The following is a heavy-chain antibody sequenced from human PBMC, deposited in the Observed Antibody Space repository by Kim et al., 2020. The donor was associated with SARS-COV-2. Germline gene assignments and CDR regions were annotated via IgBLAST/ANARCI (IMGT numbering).Heavy chain of an antibody. CDR2: ISANNGKT. CDR1: GYTFSNYG. J-gene: IGHJ2*01. V-gene: IGHV1-18*01. Sequence: ASVKVSCKASGYTFSNYGIAWVRQAPGQGLEWMGWISANNGKTYYAQKLQGRVTMMTDTSTSTAYMELRSLRPDDTAVYYCARDGYFDLWGRGTLVTVSS. CDR3: ARDGYFDL.